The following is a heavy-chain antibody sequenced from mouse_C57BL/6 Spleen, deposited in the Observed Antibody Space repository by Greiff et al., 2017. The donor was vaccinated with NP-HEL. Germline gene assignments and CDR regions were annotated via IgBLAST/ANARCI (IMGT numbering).Heavy chain of an antibody. Sequence: QVQLQQPGAELVRPGSSVKLSCKASGYTFTSYWMDWVKQRPGQGLEWIGNIYPSDSETHYNQKFKDKATLTVDKSSSTAYMQLSSLTSEDSAVYYCARRYGSSPYWYFDVWGTGTTVTVSS. CDR1: GYTFTSYW. D-gene: IGHD1-1*01. J-gene: IGHJ1*03. V-gene: IGHV1-61*01. CDR3: ARRYGSSPYWYFDV. CDR2: IYPSDSET.